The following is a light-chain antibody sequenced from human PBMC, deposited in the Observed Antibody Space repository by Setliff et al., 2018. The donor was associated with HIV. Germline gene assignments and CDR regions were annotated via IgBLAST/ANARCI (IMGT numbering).Light chain of an antibody. V-gene: IGLV2-14*03. J-gene: IGLJ1*01. CDR3: CSYSRGSTYV. Sequence: QSVLTQPASVTGAPGQSITISCTGTSNDIGRFNYVSWYKQFPGKGPTLVIFDVNQRPSGVSNRFSGSKSGNIASLIISGLQAEDEADYFCCSYSRGSTYVFGTGTKVTV. CDR2: DVN. CDR1: SNDIGRFNY.